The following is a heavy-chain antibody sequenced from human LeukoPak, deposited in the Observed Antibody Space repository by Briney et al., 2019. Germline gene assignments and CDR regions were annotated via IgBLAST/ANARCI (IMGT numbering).Heavy chain of an antibody. D-gene: IGHD3-22*01. Sequence: SETLSLTCTVSGGSISSYYWSWIRQPPGKGLEWIWYIYYSGSTNYNPSLKSRVTISVDTSKNQFSLKLSSVTAADTAVYYCARGPNYYDSSGLGYWGQGTLVTVSS. V-gene: IGHV4-59*01. CDR1: GGSISSYY. CDR3: ARGPNYYDSSGLGY. CDR2: IYYSGST. J-gene: IGHJ4*02.